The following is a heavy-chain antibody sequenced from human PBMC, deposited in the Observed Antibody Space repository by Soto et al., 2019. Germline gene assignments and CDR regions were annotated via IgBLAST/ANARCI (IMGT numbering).Heavy chain of an antibody. J-gene: IGHJ3*02. CDR3: AKERNGTAAFDI. CDR2: ISGSGTYT. Sequence: GGSLRLSCAASGFTLSSYAMTWVRQAPGKGLEWVSAISGSGTYTFYADSVKGRFTISRDNSKNTLYLQMNSLRADDTAVYYCAKERNGTAAFDIWGQGTMVTVSS. D-gene: IGHD1-26*01. CDR1: GFTLSSYA. V-gene: IGHV3-23*01.